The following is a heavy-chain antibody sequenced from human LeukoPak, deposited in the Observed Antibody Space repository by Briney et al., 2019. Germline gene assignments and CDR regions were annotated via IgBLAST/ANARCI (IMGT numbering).Heavy chain of an antibody. CDR3: AREHIEGPRMGGYVDY. V-gene: IGHV4-4*07. CDR1: GGSISSYY. Sequence: SETLSLTCTVSGGSISSYYWSWIRQPAGKGLEWIGRIYTSGSTNYNPSLKSRVTMSVDTSKNQFSLKLSSVTAADTAVYYCAREHIEGPRMGGYVDYWGQGTLVTVSS. D-gene: IGHD3-16*01. J-gene: IGHJ4*02. CDR2: IYTSGST.